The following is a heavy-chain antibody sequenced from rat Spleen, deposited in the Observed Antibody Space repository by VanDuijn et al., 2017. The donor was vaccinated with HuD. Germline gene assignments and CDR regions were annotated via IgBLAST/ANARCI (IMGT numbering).Heavy chain of an antibody. J-gene: IGHJ3*01. CDR1: GFSLISNS. CDR2: IWGDGST. D-gene: IGHD1-11*01. V-gene: IGHV2-1*01. CDR3: ARSYGGYTSNWFAY. Sequence: QVQLKESGPGLVQPSQTLSLTCTVSGFSLISNSVHWIRQPPGKGLEWMGGIWGDGSTNYNSALKYRLNISRDTSKSQVFLKMDSLQTDDTVIYFCARSYGGYTSNWFAYWGQGTLVTVSS.